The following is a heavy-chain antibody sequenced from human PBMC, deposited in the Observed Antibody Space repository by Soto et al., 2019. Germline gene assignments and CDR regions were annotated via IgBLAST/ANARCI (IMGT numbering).Heavy chain of an antibody. D-gene: IGHD3-9*01. CDR1: GITFSSYS. CDR2: ISSSSSTI. V-gene: IGHV3-48*01. J-gene: IGHJ3*02. CDR3: ARAGTGYYIIGNDAFDI. Sequence: PGGSLRLSCAASGITFSSYSMNWVRQAPGKGLEWVSYISSSSSTIYYADSVKGRFTISRDNAKNSLYLQMNSLRAEDTAVYYCARAGTGYYIIGNDAFDIWGQGTMVTVSS.